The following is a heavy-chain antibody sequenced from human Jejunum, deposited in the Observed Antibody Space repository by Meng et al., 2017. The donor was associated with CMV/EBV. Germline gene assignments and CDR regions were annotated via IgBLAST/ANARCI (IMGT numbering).Heavy chain of an antibody. CDR1: GDYIRSDYY. J-gene: IGHJ4*02. CDR2: IYHNGNS. D-gene: IGHD4-17*01. V-gene: IGHV4-38-2*01. Sequence: LQESGPGLWRPPETLSLSSAVSGDYIRSDYYWGWSRQPPGKGLEWIASIYHNGNSHSNPSLKSRLTISVDTSKNQFSLSLISVTAADTGVYYCARHGDLPDFDYWGQGALVTVSS. CDR3: ARHGDLPDFDY.